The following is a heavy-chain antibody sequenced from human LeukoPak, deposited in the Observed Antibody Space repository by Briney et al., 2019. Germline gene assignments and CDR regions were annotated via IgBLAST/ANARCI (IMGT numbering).Heavy chain of an antibody. J-gene: IGHJ4*02. CDR2: ISGSGGST. CDR3: ARVAYYYDSSGRYYFDY. Sequence: GGSLRLSCAASGFTFSSYAMSWVRQAPGKGLDWVSGISGSGGSTYYADSVKGRFTISRDNSKNTLYLQMNSLRAEDTAVYYCARVAYYYDSSGRYYFDYWGQGTLVTVSS. D-gene: IGHD3-22*01. V-gene: IGHV3-23*01. CDR1: GFTFSSYA.